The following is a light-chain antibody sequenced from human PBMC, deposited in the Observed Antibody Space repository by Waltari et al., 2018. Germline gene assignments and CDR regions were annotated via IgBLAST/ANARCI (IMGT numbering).Light chain of an antibody. CDR1: SSDVGDNNY. J-gene: IGLJ2*01. CDR2: DVS. Sequence: QSALTQPASVSGSPGQSITIPCNGTSSDVGDNNYVSWYQQPPGKAPKIIIYDVSNRPSGVSNRFSGSKSGNTASLTISGLQAEDEADYYCNSYTTSNTLVFGGGTKLTVL. V-gene: IGLV2-14*03. CDR3: NSYTTSNTLV.